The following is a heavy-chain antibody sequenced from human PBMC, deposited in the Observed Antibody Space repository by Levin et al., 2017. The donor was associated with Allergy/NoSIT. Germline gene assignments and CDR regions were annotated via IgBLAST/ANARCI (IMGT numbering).Heavy chain of an antibody. CDR1: GGSFSGYY. CDR2: INHSGST. V-gene: IGHV4-34*01. J-gene: IGHJ4*02. D-gene: IGHD3-10*01. CDR3: ARGLGVRGVMGITDY. Sequence: SETLSLSCAVYGGSFSGYYWSWIRQPPGKGLEWIGEINHSGSTNYNPSLKSRVTISVDTSKNQFSLKLSSVTAADTAVYYCARGLGVRGVMGITDYWGQGTLVTVSS.